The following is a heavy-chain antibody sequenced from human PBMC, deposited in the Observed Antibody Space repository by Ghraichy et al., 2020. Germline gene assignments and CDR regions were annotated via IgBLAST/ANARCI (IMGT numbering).Heavy chain of an antibody. D-gene: IGHD6-19*01. Sequence: GVLNISCSASGFTFTNYAMSWVRQAPGKGLEWVSGIGGSGNSSYYPDSMKDRFTISRDNSKNTLYLQMNNLKAEDTAIYYCAKWTQVSSGWVRDYYYYYGMDVWGQGTTVTVSS. J-gene: IGHJ6*02. CDR3: AKWTQVSSGWVRDYYYYYGMDV. CDR2: IGGSGNSS. V-gene: IGHV3-23*01. CDR1: GFTFTNYA.